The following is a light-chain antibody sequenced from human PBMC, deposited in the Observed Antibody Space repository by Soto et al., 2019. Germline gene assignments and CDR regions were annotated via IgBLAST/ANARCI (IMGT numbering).Light chain of an antibody. J-gene: IGKJ1*01. V-gene: IGKV3-15*01. CDR1: QTVGRN. CDR2: GAS. Sequence: DIVLTQSPGTLSLSPGERAPLSCRARQTVGRNLAWYPQHPGQAPRLLIYGASTRATGIPARFSGRGSGTEITLTMSSLQSEDFAVYYCQQYDNWPRTFGQGTKVDIK. CDR3: QQYDNWPRT.